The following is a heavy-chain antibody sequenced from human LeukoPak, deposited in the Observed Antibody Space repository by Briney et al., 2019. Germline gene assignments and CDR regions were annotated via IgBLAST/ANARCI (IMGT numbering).Heavy chain of an antibody. D-gene: IGHD5-18*01. CDR3: ARGRGVDTAMVGFDY. CDR1: GGSISSYY. V-gene: IGHV4-59*12. J-gene: IGHJ4*02. Sequence: SETLSLTCTVSGGSISSYYWSWIRQPPGKGLEWIGYIYYSGSTNYNPSLKSRVTISVDTSKNQFSLKLSSVTAADTAVYYCARGRGVDTAMVGFDYWGQGTLVTVSS. CDR2: IYYSGST.